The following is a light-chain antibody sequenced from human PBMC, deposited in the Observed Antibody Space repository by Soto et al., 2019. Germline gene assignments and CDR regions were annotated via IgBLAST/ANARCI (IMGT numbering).Light chain of an antibody. CDR1: QNIRSR. J-gene: IGKJ1*01. V-gene: IGKV1-5*03. CDR2: KAS. CDR3: QQYNSYSPT. Sequence: DFQMTQSPSTLSASVGDRVTITCRASQNIRSRLAWFQQKPGKAPNLLIYKASRLESGVPSRFSGSGSEKEFILTISGLQPGDSATYYCQQYNSYSPTFGQGNKV.